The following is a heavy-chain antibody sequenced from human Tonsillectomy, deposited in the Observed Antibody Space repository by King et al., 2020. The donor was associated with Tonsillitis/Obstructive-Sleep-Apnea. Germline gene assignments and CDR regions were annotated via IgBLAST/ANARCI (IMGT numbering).Heavy chain of an antibody. CDR2: ISWNSGTK. D-gene: IGHD2-21*01. CDR3: AKDIIPSIFYMDV. CDR1: GFTFDDYA. V-gene: IGHV3-9*01. J-gene: IGHJ6*03. Sequence: VQLVESGGGLVQPGRSLRLSCAASGFTFDDYAMHWVRQVPGKGLEWVSGISWNSGTKRYADSVKGRFTISRDNAKNSLYLQMNSLRAEDTALYYCAKDIIPSIFYMDVWGKGTTVTVSS.